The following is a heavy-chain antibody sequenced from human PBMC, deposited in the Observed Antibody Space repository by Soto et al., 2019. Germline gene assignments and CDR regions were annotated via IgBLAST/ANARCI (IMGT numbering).Heavy chain of an antibody. V-gene: IGHV4-39*01. J-gene: IGHJ4*01. D-gene: IGHD3-22*01. CDR3: ARRGFGIVDD. CDR1: IGSISSSGYD. CDR2: IYYRGST. Sequence: SETLSLTSTVAIGSISSSGYDWGWIRQAPGKGLEWIGSIYYRGSTYYNPSLKSRVTISVDTSKNQFSLMMTSVTGADTAVYYCARRGFGIVDDWGQGNPVTVSS.